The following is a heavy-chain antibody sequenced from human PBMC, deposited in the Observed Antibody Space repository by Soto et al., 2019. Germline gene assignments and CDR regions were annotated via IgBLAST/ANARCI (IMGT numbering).Heavy chain of an antibody. D-gene: IGHD5-18*01. V-gene: IGHV4-61*01. J-gene: IGHJ4*02. CDR1: GGSVSSDSYY. CDR3: AREHSYGFFVY. CDR2: LYYRGSN. Sequence: QVQLQESGPGLVKPSETLSLTCTVSGGSVSSDSYYWSWMRQPPGKGLEWIGYLYYRGSNKSTPSIKTRVTISVSTSKNQCSLKLSSVAAADTAVYYCAREHSYGFFVYWGQGTLVTRSS.